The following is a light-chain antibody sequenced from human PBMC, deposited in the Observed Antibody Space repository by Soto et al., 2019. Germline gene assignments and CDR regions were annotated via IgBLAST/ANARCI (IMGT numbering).Light chain of an antibody. CDR2: GAS. Sequence: EIVLTQSPGTLSLSPGERATLSCMASQTLTTRFLAWYQQKPGQAPRLLIYGASSRATGIPDRFSGSGSGTEYTLTFSTLESEDVAVYSCQQYAGLPYTFGQVTTLEIK. V-gene: IGKV3-20*01. CDR1: QTLTTRF. J-gene: IGKJ2*01. CDR3: QQYAGLPYT.